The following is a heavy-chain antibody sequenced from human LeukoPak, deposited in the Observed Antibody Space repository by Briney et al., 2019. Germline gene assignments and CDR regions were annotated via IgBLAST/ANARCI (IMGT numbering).Heavy chain of an antibody. V-gene: IGHV3-23*01. J-gene: IGHJ4*02. D-gene: IGHD3-10*01. Sequence: GGSLRLSCAASGFTFSSYVMSWVRQAPGKGLEWVSAISGSGGSTYYADSVKGRFTISRDNSKNTLYLQMNSLRAEDTAVYYCAKDLSGITRWGVRGVIGFDYWGQGTLVTVSS. CDR3: AKDLSGITRWGVRGVIGFDY. CDR2: ISGSGGST. CDR1: GFTFSSYV.